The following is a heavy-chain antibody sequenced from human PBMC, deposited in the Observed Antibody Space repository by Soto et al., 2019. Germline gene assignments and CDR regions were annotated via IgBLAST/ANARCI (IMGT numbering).Heavy chain of an antibody. Sequence: GGSLRLSCSASGFTFSSYAMHWVRQAPGKGLEYVSAISSNGGSTYYADSVKGRFTISRDNSKNTLYLQMSSLRAEDTAVYYCVKDRSGWLLLFDYWGQGTLVTVSS. J-gene: IGHJ4*02. CDR3: VKDRSGWLLLFDY. D-gene: IGHD3-22*01. CDR2: ISSNGGST. CDR1: GFTFSSYA. V-gene: IGHV3-64D*06.